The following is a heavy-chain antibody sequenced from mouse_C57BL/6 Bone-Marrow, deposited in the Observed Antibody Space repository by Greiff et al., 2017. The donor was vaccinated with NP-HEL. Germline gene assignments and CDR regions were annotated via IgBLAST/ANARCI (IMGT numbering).Heavy chain of an antibody. V-gene: IGHV5-12*01. CDR3: ARQNYDYPWFAY. CDR2: ISNGGGST. CDR1: GFTFSDYY. Sequence: EVKLQESGGGLVQPGGSLKLSCAASGFTFSDYYMYWVRQTPEKRLEWVAYISNGGGSTYYQDTVKGRFTISRDNAKNTLYLQMSRLKSEDTAMYYCARQNYDYPWFAYWGQGTLVTVSA. J-gene: IGHJ3*01. D-gene: IGHD2-4*01.